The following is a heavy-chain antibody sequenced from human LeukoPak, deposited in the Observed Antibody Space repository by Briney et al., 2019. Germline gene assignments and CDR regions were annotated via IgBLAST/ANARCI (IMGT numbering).Heavy chain of an antibody. CDR1: GGSISSGGYY. CDR3: ARANYDFWSGPQNWFDP. CDR2: IYYSGST. Sequence: SETLSLTCTVSGGSISSGGYYWSWIRQHRGKGLEWIGYIYYSGSTYYNPSLKSRVTISVDTSKNQFSLKLSSVTAADTAVYYCARANYDFWSGPQNWFDPWGQGTLVTVSS. V-gene: IGHV4-31*03. D-gene: IGHD3-3*01. J-gene: IGHJ5*02.